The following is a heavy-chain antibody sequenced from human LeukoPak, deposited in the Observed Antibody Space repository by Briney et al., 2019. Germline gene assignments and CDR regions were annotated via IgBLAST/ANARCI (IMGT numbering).Heavy chain of an antibody. Sequence: TGGSLRLSCAASGFTFSSYAMHWVRQAPGKGLEWVTIISYDASNKYYADSVKGRFTISRDNSENTLYLQLDSLRPEDTAVYYCAKSRLVAVVAAYMDVWGKGTTVTVSS. V-gene: IGHV3-30*18. CDR3: AKSRLVAVVAAYMDV. J-gene: IGHJ6*04. CDR1: GFTFSSYA. D-gene: IGHD2-15*01. CDR2: ISYDASNK.